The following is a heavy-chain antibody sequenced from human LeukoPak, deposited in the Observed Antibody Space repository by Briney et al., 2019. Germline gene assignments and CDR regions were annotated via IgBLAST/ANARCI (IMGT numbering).Heavy chain of an antibody. CDR3: ASSPAYSSSWDAIVN. J-gene: IGHJ4*02. D-gene: IGHD6-13*01. CDR1: GFTFSNYD. CDR2: MGTSGDT. V-gene: IGHV3-13*01. Sequence: AGGSLTLSCAVSGFTFSNYDMHWVRQAAGKGLGWVSGMGTSGDTYYSGTVKGRFTISRENARNSLYLQMSSLSAGDPAVYYCASSPAYSSSWDAIVNWGQGTLVTVSS.